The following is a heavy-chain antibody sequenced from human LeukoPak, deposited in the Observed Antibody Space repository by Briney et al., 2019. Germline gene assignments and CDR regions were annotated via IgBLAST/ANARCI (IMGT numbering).Heavy chain of an antibody. V-gene: IGHV1-2*02. D-gene: IGHD3-10*01. CDR1: GYTFTGYY. CDR3: SRGLGGGSGSYYNG. J-gene: IGHJ4*02. Sequence: GASVKVSCKASGYTFTGYYMHWVRQAPGQGLEWMGWINPNSGGTNYAQKFQGRVTMTRDTSISTAYMELSRLRSDDTAVYYCSRGLGGGSGSYYNGWGQGTLVTVSS. CDR2: INPNSGGT.